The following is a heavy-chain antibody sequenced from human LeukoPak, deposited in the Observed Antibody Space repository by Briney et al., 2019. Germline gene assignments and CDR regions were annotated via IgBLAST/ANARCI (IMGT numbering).Heavy chain of an antibody. V-gene: IGHV4-39*01. D-gene: IGHD2-15*01. Sequence: PSETLSLTCTVSGGSISSSSYYWGWLRQPPGTGLEWIGSIYYSGSTYYNPSLKSRVTISVDTSKNQFSLKLSSVTAADTAVYYCARLHCSGGSCYYFDYWGQGTLVTVSS. J-gene: IGHJ4*02. CDR2: IYYSGST. CDR1: GGSISSSSYY. CDR3: ARLHCSGGSCYYFDY.